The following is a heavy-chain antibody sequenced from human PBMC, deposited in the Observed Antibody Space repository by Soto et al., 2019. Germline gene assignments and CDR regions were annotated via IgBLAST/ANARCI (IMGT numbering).Heavy chain of an antibody. CDR2: INVYNDNT. J-gene: IGHJ4*02. Sequence: QVQLVQSGAEVKKPGASVKVSCKASGYTFTTYGISWVRQAPGQGLEWMVWINVYNDNTNYAQKFQGRVTMTTETSTNTVYMELRSLRSEDTAVYYCARDDYGNYPWWGQGALVTVSS. CDR3: ARDDYGNYPW. CDR1: GYTFTTYG. D-gene: IGHD4-17*01. V-gene: IGHV1-18*01.